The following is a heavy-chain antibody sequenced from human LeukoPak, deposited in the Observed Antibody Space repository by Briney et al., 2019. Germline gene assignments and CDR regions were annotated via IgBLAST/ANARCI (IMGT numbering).Heavy chain of an antibody. Sequence: ASVKVSCKASGYTFTSYGISWVRQAPGQGLEWMGWISAYNGNTNYAQKLQGRVTMTTDTSTSTAYMELRSLRSDDTAVYYCARFYNKGGGVVSIDYWGQGTLVTVSS. CDR1: GYTFTSYG. CDR2: ISAYNGNT. CDR3: ARFYNKGGGVVSIDY. V-gene: IGHV1-18*01. D-gene: IGHD3-3*01. J-gene: IGHJ4*02.